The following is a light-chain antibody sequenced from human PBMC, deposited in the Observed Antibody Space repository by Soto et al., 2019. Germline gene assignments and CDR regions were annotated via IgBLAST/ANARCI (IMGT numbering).Light chain of an antibody. Sequence: QSALTQPASVSGSPGQSITISCTGTSSDVGSYNLVSWYQQHPGKAPKLMIYEDSKRPSGVSDRFSGSKSGNTASLRISGLQAEDEADYYCCSYAGSSTVFGTGTKLTVL. CDR2: EDS. CDR3: CSYAGSSTV. CDR1: SSDVGSYNL. V-gene: IGLV2-23*02. J-gene: IGLJ1*01.